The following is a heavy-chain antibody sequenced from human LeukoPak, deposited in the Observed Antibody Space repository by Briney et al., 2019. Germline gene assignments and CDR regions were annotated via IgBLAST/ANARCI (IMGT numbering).Heavy chain of an antibody. Sequence: GGSLRLSCAASGFTFSSYSMNWVRQAPGKGLEWVGFIRSKAYGGTTEYAASVKGRFTISRDDSKSIAYLQMNSLKTEDTAVYYCTRAPAGDYYDSSGPIGGVDYWGQGTLVTVSS. J-gene: IGHJ4*02. CDR2: IRSKAYGGTT. CDR1: GFTFSSYS. D-gene: IGHD3-22*01. CDR3: TRAPAGDYYDSSGPIGGVDY. V-gene: IGHV3-49*04.